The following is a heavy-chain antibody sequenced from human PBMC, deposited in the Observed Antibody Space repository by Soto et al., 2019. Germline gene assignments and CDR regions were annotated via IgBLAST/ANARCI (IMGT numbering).Heavy chain of an antibody. CDR3: AREVLGASSSGMDV. CDR2: IYWDDDK. V-gene: IGHV2-5*02. D-gene: IGHD3-16*02. CDR1: GFSLSTSGVG. Sequence: QITLKESGPTLVKPTQTLTLTCTVSGFSLSTSGVGVDWIRQPPGKALEWLALIYWDDDKRYSPSLRNRLTITKDTSKTQVVLTMTNMDPVDTATYYCAREVLGASSSGMDVWGQGTTVTVSS. J-gene: IGHJ6*02.